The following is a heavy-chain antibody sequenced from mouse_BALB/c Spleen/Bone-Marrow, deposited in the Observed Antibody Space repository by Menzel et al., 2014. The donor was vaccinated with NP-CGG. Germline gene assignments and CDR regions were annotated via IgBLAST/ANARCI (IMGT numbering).Heavy chain of an antibody. CDR2: IDPANGNT. D-gene: IGHD1-1*01. CDR1: GFNIKDTY. J-gene: IGHJ3*01. V-gene: IGHV14-3*02. Sequence: LVESGAELVKPGASVKLSCTASGFNIKDTYMHWVKRRPEQGLEWIGRIDPANGNTEYDPKFQGKATITADTSSNTAYLQLSSLTSEDTAVYYCARYNYGSSQFAYWGQGTLVTVSA. CDR3: ARYNYGSSQFAY.